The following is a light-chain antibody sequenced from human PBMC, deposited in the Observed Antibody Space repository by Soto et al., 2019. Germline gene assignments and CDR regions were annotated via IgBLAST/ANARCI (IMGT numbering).Light chain of an antibody. J-gene: IGKJ1*01. CDR3: QQYGSSGT. CDR1: QSVSNND. CDR2: GAS. V-gene: IGKV3-20*01. Sequence: EIVLTQSPGTLSLSPGERATLSCRASQSVSNNDLAWYQQKPGQAPRLLIYGASNRATGIPDRLSGRGSGTDFTHTISRLEPEDFAVDYCQQYGSSGTFGQGTKVEIK.